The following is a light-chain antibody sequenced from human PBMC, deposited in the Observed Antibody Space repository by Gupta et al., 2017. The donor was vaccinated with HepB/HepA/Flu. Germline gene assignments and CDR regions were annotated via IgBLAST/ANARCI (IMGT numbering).Light chain of an antibody. J-gene: IGLJ3*02. V-gene: IGLV1-44*01. CDR3: ASWDDSGSGPV. Sequence: QSLLTQPPSESGTAGQRVIISCFGRSSNIEAKTVSWYKHFPGVAPKLLIFNDDERPSGVPERISASKSGTSASLAIGGLQAEDEGVYYCASWDDSGSGPVFGGGTKLTVL. CDR2: NDD. CDR1: SSNIEAKT.